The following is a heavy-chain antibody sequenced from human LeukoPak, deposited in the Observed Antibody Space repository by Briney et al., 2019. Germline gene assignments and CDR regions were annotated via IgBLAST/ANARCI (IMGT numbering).Heavy chain of an antibody. D-gene: IGHD3-3*01. CDR2: IYPNSGGT. V-gene: IGHV1-2*02. J-gene: IGHJ4*02. Sequence: ASVKVSCKASGYTFTGYYMHWVRQAPGQGLEWMGWIYPNSGGTNYAQKFQGRVTMTRDTSISTAYMELSRLRSDDTAVYYCARSTSVRFLEWLINWGQGTLVTVSS. CDR3: ARSTSVRFLEWLIN. CDR1: GYTFTGYY.